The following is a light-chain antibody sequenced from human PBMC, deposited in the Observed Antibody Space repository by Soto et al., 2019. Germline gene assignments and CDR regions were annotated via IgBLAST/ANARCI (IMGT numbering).Light chain of an antibody. CDR3: QQHNSYSLT. Sequence: DIQMTQSPDTLSASVVDGFSITFLASQTVSDWLAWYQQRPGKAPKLLIYDASRLENGVPSRFSGSGYGTEFTLSINGLQPEDFATYYCQQHNSYSLTFGQGTKVDIK. CDR2: DAS. J-gene: IGKJ1*01. V-gene: IGKV1-5*01. CDR1: QTVSDW.